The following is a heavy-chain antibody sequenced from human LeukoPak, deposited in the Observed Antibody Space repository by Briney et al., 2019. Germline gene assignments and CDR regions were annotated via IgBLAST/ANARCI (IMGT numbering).Heavy chain of an antibody. Sequence: GGSLRLSCAASGFTFANDRMRWVRQAPGKGREWVSTVYGGGNTAYADSVKGRFTISRDTSKNTLLLQMNSLRAEDTALYFCVRERFGAIVENWGQGALVIVSS. V-gene: IGHV3-53*01. CDR1: GFTFANDR. CDR2: VYGGGNT. J-gene: IGHJ4*02. D-gene: IGHD5-24*01. CDR3: VRERFGAIVEN.